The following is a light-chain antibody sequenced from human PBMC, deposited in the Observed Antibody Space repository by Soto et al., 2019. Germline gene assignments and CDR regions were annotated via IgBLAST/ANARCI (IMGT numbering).Light chain of an antibody. V-gene: IGKV3-15*01. CDR1: QCNGRT. Sequence: LTQSHAALSLSTVMWVILFCTARQCNGRTLAWYRRIPAETPSVLIYDSSTRAIGIPTRFTGSRSGKELPLTITALQSEDFAAYYCQRYNNWPLTFGGGTKV. CDR2: DSS. J-gene: IGKJ4*01. CDR3: QRYNNWPLT.